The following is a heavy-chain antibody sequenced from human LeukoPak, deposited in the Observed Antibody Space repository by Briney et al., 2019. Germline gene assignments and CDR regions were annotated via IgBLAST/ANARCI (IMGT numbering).Heavy chain of an antibody. CDR3: ARSQPHIDNYDFWSGYPYYFDY. J-gene: IGHJ4*02. V-gene: IGHV4-61*02. CDR2: IYTSGSA. Sequence: PSETLSLTCTASGDSVSSGTYYWTWIRQPAGKGLEWIGRIYTSGSANFDPSLKSRVTISVDTSKNQFSLKLSSVTAADTAVYYCARSQPHIDNYDFWSGYPYYFDYWGQGTLVTVSS. D-gene: IGHD3-3*01. CDR1: GDSVSSGTYY.